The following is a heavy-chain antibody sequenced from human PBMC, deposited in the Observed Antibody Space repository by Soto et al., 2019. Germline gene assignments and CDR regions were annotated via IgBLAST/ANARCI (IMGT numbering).Heavy chain of an antibody. CDR3: ATEGFGESVVMTNWYYFDY. CDR2: FDPEDGET. V-gene: IGHV1-24*01. D-gene: IGHD3-10*01. CDR1: GYTLTELS. Sequence: QVQLVQSGAEVKKPGASVKVSCKVSGYTLTELSMHWVRQAPGKGLEWMGGFDPEDGETIYAQKFQGRVTMTEETSTDTAYMELSSLRSEDTAVYYCATEGFGESVVMTNWYYFDYWGQGTLVTVSS. J-gene: IGHJ4*02.